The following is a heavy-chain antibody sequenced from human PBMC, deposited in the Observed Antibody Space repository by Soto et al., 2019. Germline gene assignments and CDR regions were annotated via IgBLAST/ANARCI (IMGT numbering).Heavy chain of an antibody. Sequence: ASVKVSCKASGYTFTSYYMHWVRQAPGQGLEWMGIINPSGGSTSYAQKFQGRVTMTRDTSTSTVYMELSSLRSEGTAVYYCARVDTTVTTLLPQYYYYGMDVWGQGTTVTVSS. V-gene: IGHV1-46*03. CDR3: ARVDTTVTTLLPQYYYYGMDV. J-gene: IGHJ6*02. D-gene: IGHD4-4*01. CDR1: GYTFTSYY. CDR2: INPSGGST.